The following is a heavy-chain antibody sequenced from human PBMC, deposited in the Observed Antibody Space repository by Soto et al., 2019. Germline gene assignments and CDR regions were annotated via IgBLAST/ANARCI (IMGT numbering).Heavy chain of an antibody. CDR2: ISSSSSTI. D-gene: IGHD1-26*01. CDR1: GFTFSSYS. Sequence: QPGGSLRLSCAASGFTFSSYSMNWVRQAPGKGLEWVSYISSSSSTIYYADSVKGRFTISRDNAKNSLYLQMNSLRDEDTAVYYCARDGPPQWELTRDYFDYWGQGTLVTVSS. V-gene: IGHV3-48*02. J-gene: IGHJ4*02. CDR3: ARDGPPQWELTRDYFDY.